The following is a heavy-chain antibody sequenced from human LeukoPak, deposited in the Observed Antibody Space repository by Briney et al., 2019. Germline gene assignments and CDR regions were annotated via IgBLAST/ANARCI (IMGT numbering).Heavy chain of an antibody. CDR3: ARGGPGLYNWNDHPFDY. CDR2: IIPIFGTA. J-gene: IGHJ4*02. D-gene: IGHD1-1*01. V-gene: IGHV1-69*13. CDR1: GGTFSSYA. Sequence: ASVKVSCKASGGTFSSYAISWVRQAPGQGLEWMGGIIPIFGTANCAQKFQGRVTITADESTSTAYMELSSLRSEDTAVYYCARGGPGLYNWNDHPFDYWGQGTLVTVSS.